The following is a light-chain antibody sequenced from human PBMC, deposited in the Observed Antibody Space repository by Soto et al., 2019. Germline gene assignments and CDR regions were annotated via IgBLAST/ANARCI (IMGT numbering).Light chain of an antibody. CDR3: QQYFDVPFT. CDR1: LSVFYKSNNKNH. J-gene: IGKJ4*01. Sequence: DIGITQSPYSRCGSLCERSTMNCKFSLSVFYKSNNKNHLAWYQQKPGQPPQLIIYWASTRESGVPERFSGSGSGTDFTLTISSLEAEDVAFYWCQQYFDVPFTFGGGTKVDIK. CDR2: WAS. V-gene: IGKV4-1*01.